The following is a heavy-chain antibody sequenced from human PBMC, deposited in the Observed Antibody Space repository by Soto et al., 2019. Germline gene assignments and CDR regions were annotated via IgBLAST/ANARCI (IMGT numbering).Heavy chain of an antibody. CDR2: INAGNGNT. CDR3: ARISLWFGELLDY. Sequence: QVQLVQSGAEVKKPGASVKVSCKASGYTFTSYAMHWVRQAPGQRLEWMGWINAGNGNTKYSQKFQGRVTITRDTSASTAYMELSSLRSEGTAVYYCARISLWFGELLDYWGQGTLVTVSS. D-gene: IGHD3-10*01. CDR1: GYTFTSYA. J-gene: IGHJ4*02. V-gene: IGHV1-3*01.